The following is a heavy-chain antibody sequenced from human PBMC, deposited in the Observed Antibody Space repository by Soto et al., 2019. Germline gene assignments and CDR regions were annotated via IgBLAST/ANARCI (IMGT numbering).Heavy chain of an antibody. V-gene: IGHV3-30*03. D-gene: IGHD3-22*01. CDR2: ISYDGSEK. J-gene: IGHJ3*02. Sequence: LRLSCAASGFTFSRYGMHWVRQAPGKGLEWVAVISYDGSEKHYSDSVEGRFTISRDNPKNTLFLQLDSLRAEDTAVYYCSTLILGDVFDIWGQGTMVTVSS. CDR3: STLILGDVFDI. CDR1: GFTFSRYG.